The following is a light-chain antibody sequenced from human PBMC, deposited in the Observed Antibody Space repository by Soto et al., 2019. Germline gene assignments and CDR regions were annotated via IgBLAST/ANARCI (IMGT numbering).Light chain of an antibody. CDR2: ATS. V-gene: IGKV1-39*01. CDR1: RNVSIY. CDR3: QPSYKMPS. Sequence: IPLTQSPSSLASSLGDRLTLTCRASRNVSIYLNWYQHKPGKGPTLLIHATSNLQIGVPSRFSGIGSGTEFTLTISSMEPEDFGTDYCQPSYKMPSFGQGTRLEI. J-gene: IGKJ5*01.